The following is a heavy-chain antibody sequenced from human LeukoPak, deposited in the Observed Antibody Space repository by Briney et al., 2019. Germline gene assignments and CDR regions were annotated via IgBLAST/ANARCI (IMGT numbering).Heavy chain of an antibody. CDR2: IIPIFGTA. CDR1: GGTFTSYA. V-gene: IGHV1-69*13. J-gene: IGHJ4*02. D-gene: IGHD2-21*01. CDR3: ARGSPVVRDGSMDY. Sequence: SVKVSCRASGGTFTSYAISWVRQAPGQGLEWMGGIIPIFGTANYAQKFQGRVTITADESTSTAYMELSSLRSEDTAVYYCARGSPVVRDGSMDYWGQGTLVTVSS.